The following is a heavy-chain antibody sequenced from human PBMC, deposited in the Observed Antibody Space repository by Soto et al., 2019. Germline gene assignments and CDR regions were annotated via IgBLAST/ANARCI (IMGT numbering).Heavy chain of an antibody. J-gene: IGHJ3*02. CDR3: AHIMIKWGGVSALHAFDM. Sequence: SGPTLVNPTQTLTLTCSFSGFSLSTSRVGVAWIRQPPGKALEWLAIIYWDDDRRYSPSLKTRIYITNATSKSHVVLTMTNLAPGDTATYYCAHIMIKWGGVSALHAFDMWGQGTMVTVSS. V-gene: IGHV2-5*02. D-gene: IGHD3-16*01. CDR1: GFSLSTSRVG. CDR2: IYWDDDR.